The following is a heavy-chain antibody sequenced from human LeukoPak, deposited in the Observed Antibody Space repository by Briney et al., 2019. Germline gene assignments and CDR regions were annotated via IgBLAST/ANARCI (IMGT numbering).Heavy chain of an antibody. J-gene: IGHJ4*02. CDR3: ARDEGV. V-gene: IGHV3-21*01. D-gene: IGHD3-10*01. CDR1: GFAFNYES. Sequence: GGSLRLSCTASGFAFNYESMNWVRQVPEKGLEWVSSISRDATYIHYADALEGRFTISRDNAKNTLYLQMNSLRVEDTGVYYCARDEGVWGQGTLVTVSS. CDR2: ISRDATYI.